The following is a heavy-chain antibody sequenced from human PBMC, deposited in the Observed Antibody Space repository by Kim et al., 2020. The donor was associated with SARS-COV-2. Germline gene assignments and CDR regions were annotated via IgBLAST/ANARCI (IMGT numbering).Heavy chain of an antibody. Sequence: SETLSLTCAVYGGSFSGYYWSWIRQPPGKGLEWIGEINHSGSTNYNPSLKSRVTISVDTSKNQFSLKLSSVTAADTAVYYCARHLKRYFDCSFDYWGQGTLVTVSS. CDR3: ARHLKRYFDCSFDY. CDR2: INHSGST. D-gene: IGHD3-9*01. J-gene: IGHJ4*02. V-gene: IGHV4-34*01. CDR1: GGSFSGYY.